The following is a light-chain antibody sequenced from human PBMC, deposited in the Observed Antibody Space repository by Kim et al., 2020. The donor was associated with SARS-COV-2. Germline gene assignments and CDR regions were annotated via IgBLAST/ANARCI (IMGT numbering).Light chain of an antibody. V-gene: IGKV3-20*01. Sequence: RATLYCRARQSVSSSYLAGYQQRPGQSPSLHIYGASSMATGIPDRFSGSGSGTDFTLTITRLKPEDFAVYNCQQYGSTPWTFGQGTKVDIK. CDR2: GAS. J-gene: IGKJ1*01. CDR1: QSVSSSY. CDR3: QQYGSTPWT.